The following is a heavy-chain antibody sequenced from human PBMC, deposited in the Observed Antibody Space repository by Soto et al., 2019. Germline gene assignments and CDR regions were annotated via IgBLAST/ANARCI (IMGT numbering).Heavy chain of an antibody. CDR1: GFSFSTYW. V-gene: IGHV3-7*03. J-gene: IGHJ4*02. Sequence: GGSLRLSCAASGFSFSTYWMSWVRQAPGKGLEWVANISEDGTGKYYVASVDGRFTISRDNAKNSLYLQMNRLRAEDTAVYYCAKVDDVRYYDILTGYPNFDYWGQGTLVTVS. CDR2: ISEDGTGK. CDR3: AKVDDVRYYDILTGYPNFDY. D-gene: IGHD3-9*01.